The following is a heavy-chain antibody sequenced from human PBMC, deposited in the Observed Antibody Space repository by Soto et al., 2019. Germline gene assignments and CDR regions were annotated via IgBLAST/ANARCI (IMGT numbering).Heavy chain of an antibody. CDR3: AREVQVHTPAFVY. CDR1: GGTFNTYA. J-gene: IGHJ4*02. D-gene: IGHD3-10*01. V-gene: IGHV1-69*19. CDR2: ISPMFGAA. Sequence: QVQLVQSGAEMKKPGSSVKVSCQSSGGTFNTYAMNWVRQAPGQGPEWMGDISPMFGAANYAPKFQGRVTITAAESTGTSYMQWSSLTSEDTALYFCAREVQVHTPAFVYWGQGTLVTVSS.